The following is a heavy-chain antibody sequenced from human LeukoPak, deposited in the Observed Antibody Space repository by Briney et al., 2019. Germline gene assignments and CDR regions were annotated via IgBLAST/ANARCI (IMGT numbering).Heavy chain of an antibody. CDR1: GYTFTGYY. J-gene: IGHJ3*02. CDR2: INPNSGGT. Sequence: GASVKVSCKASGYTFTGYYMHWVRQAPGQGLEWMGWINPNSGGTNYAQKFQGRVTMTRDTSISTAYMELSRLRSDDTAVYYCARDLITMIANAFDIWGQGTMVTVSS. V-gene: IGHV1-2*02. CDR3: ARDLITMIANAFDI. D-gene: IGHD3-22*01.